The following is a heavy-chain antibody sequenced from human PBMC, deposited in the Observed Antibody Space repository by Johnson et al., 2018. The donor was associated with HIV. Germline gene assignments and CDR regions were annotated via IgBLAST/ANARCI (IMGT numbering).Heavy chain of an antibody. CDR3: AKGWDPMTTVNTFAFDI. V-gene: IGHV3-53*01. D-gene: IGHD4-11*01. CDR1: GFTVSSNY. J-gene: IGHJ3*02. Sequence: MLLVESGGGLIQPGGSLRLSCAASGFTVSSNYMSWVRQAPGKGLEWVSAISGSGGSTYYADSVKGRFTISRDNSKNTLYLQMNTLRAEDAAVYYCAKGWDPMTTVNTFAFDIWGQGTMVTVSS. CDR2: SGSGGST.